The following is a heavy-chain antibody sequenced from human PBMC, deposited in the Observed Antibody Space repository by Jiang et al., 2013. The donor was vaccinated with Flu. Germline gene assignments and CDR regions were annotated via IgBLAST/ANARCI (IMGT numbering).Heavy chain of an antibody. V-gene: IGHV3-7*01. CDR3: ARVSIAARRSSYYYGMDV. J-gene: IGHJ6*02. CDR1: GFTFSSYW. Sequence: VQLVESGGGLVQPGGSLRLSCAASGFTFSSYWMSWARQAPGKGLEWVANIKQDGSEKYYVDSVKGRFTISRDNAKNSLYLQMNSLRAEDTAVYYCARVSIAARRSSYYYGMDVWGQGTTVTVSS. CDR2: IKQDGSEK. D-gene: IGHD6-6*01.